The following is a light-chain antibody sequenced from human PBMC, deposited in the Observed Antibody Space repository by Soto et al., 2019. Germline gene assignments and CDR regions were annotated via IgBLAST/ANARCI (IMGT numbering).Light chain of an antibody. CDR2: AAS. J-gene: IGKJ5*01. CDR3: QKYSSVIT. Sequence: DIQMTQSPSSLSASVGDRVTITCRASQGISNFLAWYQQKPGKVPKLLISAASTLQSVLPSRFSGSGSGTEFSLTITILQPEDVAEYYCQKYSSVITFGQGTRLEI. V-gene: IGKV1-27*01. CDR1: QGISNF.